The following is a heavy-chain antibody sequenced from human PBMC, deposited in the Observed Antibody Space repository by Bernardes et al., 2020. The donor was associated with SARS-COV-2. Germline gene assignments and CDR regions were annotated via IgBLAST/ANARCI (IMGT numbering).Heavy chain of an antibody. J-gene: IGHJ6*02. CDR2: ISAYNGNT. Sequence: ASVKVSCKASGYTFTSYGISWVRQAPGQGLEWMGWISAYNGNTNYAQKLQGRVTMTTDTSTSTAYMELRSLRSDDTAVYYCARDLHHIVVVPAAMRPATRGYYYGMDVWGQGTTVTVSS. CDR3: ARDLHHIVVVPAAMRPATRGYYYGMDV. V-gene: IGHV1-18*04. CDR1: GYTFTSYG. D-gene: IGHD2-2*01.